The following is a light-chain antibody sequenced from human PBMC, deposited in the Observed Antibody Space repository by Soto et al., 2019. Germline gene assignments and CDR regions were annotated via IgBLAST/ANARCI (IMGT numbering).Light chain of an antibody. V-gene: IGKV3-11*01. CDR2: AAS. J-gene: IGKJ5*01. Sequence: EIEFTQSPATLSLAPGERVTLSCRASESVRTNLAWYQQKAGQAPRLLIYAASNRETGIPARFSGSGSGTEFTLTISSLEPEDLAVYYCQQRSYWPGTFGQGTRLDI. CDR3: QQRSYWPGT. CDR1: ESVRTN.